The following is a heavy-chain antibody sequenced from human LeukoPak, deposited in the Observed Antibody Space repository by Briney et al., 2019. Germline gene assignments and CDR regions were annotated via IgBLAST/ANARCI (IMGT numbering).Heavy chain of an antibody. Sequence: ASVKVSCKASGFTFTSSAVQWVRQARGQRLEWIGWIVVGSGNTNYAQKFQERVTITRDMSTSTAYMELSSLRSEDTAVYYCAAEAPQYDSAFYLWGQGTLVTVSS. CDR1: GFTFTSSA. CDR2: IVVGSGNT. V-gene: IGHV1-58*01. D-gene: IGHD3-3*01. CDR3: AAEAPQYDSAFYL. J-gene: IGHJ4*02.